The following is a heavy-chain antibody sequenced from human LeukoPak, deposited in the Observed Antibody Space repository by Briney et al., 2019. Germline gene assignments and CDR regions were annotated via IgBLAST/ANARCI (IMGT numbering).Heavy chain of an antibody. J-gene: IGHJ4*02. CDR1: GYSFTSYW. CDR3: ARLPYYYDSSGYQASDY. V-gene: IGHV5-51*01. CDR2: IYPGDSDT. D-gene: IGHD3-22*01. Sequence: GESLKISCKGSGYSFTSYWIGWVRQMPGKGLEGMGIIYPGDSDTRYSPSFQGQVTISADKSISTAYLQWSSLKASDTAMYYCARLPYYYDSSGYQASDYWGQGTLVTVSS.